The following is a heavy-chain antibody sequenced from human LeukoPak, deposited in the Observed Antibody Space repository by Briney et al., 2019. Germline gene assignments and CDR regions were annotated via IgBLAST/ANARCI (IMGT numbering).Heavy chain of an antibody. D-gene: IGHD3-10*01. CDR1: GGSISSSSYY. CDR2: IYYSGST. CDR3: ARDQTYSGSGIYTYFDH. J-gene: IGHJ4*02. V-gene: IGHV4-39*07. Sequence: SETLSLTCTVSGGSISSSSYYWGWIRQPPGKGLEWIGSIYYSGSTYYNPSLKSRVTISVDTSKNQFSLKLSSVTAADTAVYYCARDQTYSGSGIYTYFDHWGQGILVTVSS.